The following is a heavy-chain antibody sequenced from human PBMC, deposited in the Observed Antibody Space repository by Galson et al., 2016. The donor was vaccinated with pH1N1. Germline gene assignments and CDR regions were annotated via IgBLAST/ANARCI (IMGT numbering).Heavy chain of an antibody. J-gene: IGHJ3*02. CDR2: IYPGDSDT. Sequence: QSGAEVKKPGESLKISCKASGYSFTTSWIGWVRQMPGKGLEWMGIIYPGDSDTRYSPSFQGHVTVSADKSISTAYLQWRSLKASDTAMDYCARQVDGDAVMGGEDAYVIWGQGTMVTVSS. CDR3: ARQVDGDAVMGGEDAYVI. D-gene: IGHD3-10*01. CDR1: GYSFTTSW. V-gene: IGHV5-51*01.